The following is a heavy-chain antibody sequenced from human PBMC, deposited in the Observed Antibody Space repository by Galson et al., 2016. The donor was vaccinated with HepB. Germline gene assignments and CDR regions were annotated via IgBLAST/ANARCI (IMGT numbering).Heavy chain of an antibody. Sequence: SLRLPCAASGFIFTTYWMDWVRQAPGKGLEWVANINQDGSVKYSVDSVRGRFTVSRDNSKNSRYLQMNSLRVEDTAVYYCATQLDFWGQGTLVTVSS. CDR3: ATQLDF. CDR2: INQDGSVK. J-gene: IGHJ4*02. V-gene: IGHV3-7*01. CDR1: GFIFTTYW.